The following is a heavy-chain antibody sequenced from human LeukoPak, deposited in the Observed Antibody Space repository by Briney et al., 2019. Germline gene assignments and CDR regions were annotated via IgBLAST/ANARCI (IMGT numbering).Heavy chain of an antibody. V-gene: IGHV3-30*02. D-gene: IGHD6-19*01. Sequence: GGSLRLSCAASGFSFSTSGMHWVRQAPGKGLEWVAFIRYDGSNKYYADSVKGRFTISRDNSKNTLYLQMNSLRAEDTSVYYCAKDARGGRVHYSSGWDIDYWGQGTLVTVSS. CDR2: IRYDGSNK. J-gene: IGHJ4*02. CDR1: GFSFSTSG. CDR3: AKDARGGRVHYSSGWDIDY.